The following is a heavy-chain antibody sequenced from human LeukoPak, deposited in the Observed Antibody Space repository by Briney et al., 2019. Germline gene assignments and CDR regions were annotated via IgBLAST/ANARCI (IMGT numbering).Heavy chain of an antibody. CDR3: ACKYYDFWSGRYYYYYMDV. J-gene: IGHJ6*03. D-gene: IGHD3-3*01. CDR1: GFTFSSYA. Sequence: PGGSLRLSCAASGFTFSSYAMSWVRQAPGKGLEWVSAISGSGGSTYYADSVKGRFTISRDNSKNTLYLQMNSLRAEDTAVYYCACKYYDFWSGRYYYYYMDVWGKGTTVTVSS. CDR2: ISGSGGST. V-gene: IGHV3-23*01.